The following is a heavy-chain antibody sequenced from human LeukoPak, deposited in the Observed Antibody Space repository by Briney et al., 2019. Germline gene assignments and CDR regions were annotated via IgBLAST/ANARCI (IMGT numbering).Heavy chain of an antibody. Sequence: PSETLSLTCTVSGGSISSSSYYWGWIRQPPGKGLEWIGNIYYSGSTYYNPSLKSRVTISVDTSKNQFSLKLSSVTAADTAVYYCAREDTYYYDSSGYYDYWGQGTLVTVSS. CDR2: IYYSGST. V-gene: IGHV4-39*07. CDR3: AREDTYYYDSSGYYDY. CDR1: GGSISSSSYY. D-gene: IGHD3-22*01. J-gene: IGHJ4*02.